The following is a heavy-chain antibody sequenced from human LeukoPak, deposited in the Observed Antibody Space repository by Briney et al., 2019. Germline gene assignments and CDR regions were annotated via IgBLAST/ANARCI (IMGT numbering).Heavy chain of an antibody. Sequence: AGGSLRLSCAASGLTFSTYTMNWVRQAPGKGLEWVSSISSGSSYIYYADSMKGRFTVSRDSAKNSLYLQMNSLKAEDTAVYFCASHYDIDYWGQGTLVTVSS. CDR3: ASHYDIDY. CDR2: ISSGSSYI. D-gene: IGHD3-9*01. V-gene: IGHV3-21*06. CDR1: GLTFSTYT. J-gene: IGHJ4*02.